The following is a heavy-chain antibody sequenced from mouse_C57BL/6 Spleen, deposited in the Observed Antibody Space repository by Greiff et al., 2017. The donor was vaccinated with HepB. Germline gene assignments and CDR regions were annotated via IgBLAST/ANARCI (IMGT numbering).Heavy chain of an antibody. CDR2: IDPSDSYT. CDR1: GYTFTSYW. D-gene: IGHD4-1*01. Sequence: VQLQQSGAELVMPGASVKLSCKASGYTFTSYWMHWVKQRPGQGLEWIGEIDPSDSYTNYNQKFKGKSTLTVDKSSSTAYMQLSSLTSEDSAVYYCARRELPYYFDYWGQGTTLTVSS. CDR3: ARRELPYYFDY. V-gene: IGHV1-69*01. J-gene: IGHJ2*01.